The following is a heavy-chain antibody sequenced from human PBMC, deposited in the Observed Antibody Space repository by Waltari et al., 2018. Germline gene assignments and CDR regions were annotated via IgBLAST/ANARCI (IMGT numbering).Heavy chain of an antibody. V-gene: IGHV1-2*02. CDR2: VNPKGGGK. CDR3: GRGGPLGGGFFAFDI. Sequence: QVQLVQSGAEVKKPGASVKVSCTASGYTFTGYYMHWARHAPGQGLEWMGRVNPKGGGKNSAKKFQGRVTMTREKSISTAYMELSRLTSDDTAGYYWGRGGPLGGGFFAFDIWGQGTMVTVSS. J-gene: IGHJ3*02. D-gene: IGHD3-16*01. CDR1: GYTFTGYY.